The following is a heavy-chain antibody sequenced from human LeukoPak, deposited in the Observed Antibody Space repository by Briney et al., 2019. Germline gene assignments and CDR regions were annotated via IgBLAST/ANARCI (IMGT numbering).Heavy chain of an antibody. CDR3: ARIPSPGWFDP. CDR1: GGSVSISSYY. V-gene: IGHV4-39*07. CDR2: IYYSGST. Sequence: SGTLSLTCTVSGGSVSISSYYWGWIRQPPGKGLEWIANIYYSGSTYYNPSLKNRVTISISTSKNQFSLKLTSVTAADTAVYYCARIPSPGWFDPWGQGTLVTVSS. J-gene: IGHJ5*02.